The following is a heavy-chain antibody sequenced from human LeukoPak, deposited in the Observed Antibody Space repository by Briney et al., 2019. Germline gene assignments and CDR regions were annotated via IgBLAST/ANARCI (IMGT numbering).Heavy chain of an antibody. J-gene: IGHJ4*02. CDR3: ARDRIQLWFQNHYFDY. D-gene: IGHD5-18*01. Sequence: GGSLRLSCAASGLTFSSYWMSWVRQAPGKGLEWVANIKQDGSEKYYVDSVKGRFTISRDNAKNSLYLQMNSLRAEDTAVYYCARDRIQLWFQNHYFDYWGQGTLVTVSS. CDR1: GLTFSSYW. CDR2: IKQDGSEK. V-gene: IGHV3-7*03.